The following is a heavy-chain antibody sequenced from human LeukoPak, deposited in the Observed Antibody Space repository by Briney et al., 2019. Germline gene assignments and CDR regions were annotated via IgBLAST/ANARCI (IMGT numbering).Heavy chain of an antibody. V-gene: IGHV3-9*01. CDR2: ISWNSGSI. D-gene: IGHD3-10*01. CDR1: GFTFYDYA. CDR3: AKAGGSLYYFDY. J-gene: IGHJ4*02. Sequence: GGSLRLSCAASGFTFYDYAMHWVRHAPGKGLEWVSGISWNSGSIGYADSVKGRFTISRDNAKNSLYLQMNSLRAEDTAVYYCAKAGGSLYYFDYWGQGTLVTVSS.